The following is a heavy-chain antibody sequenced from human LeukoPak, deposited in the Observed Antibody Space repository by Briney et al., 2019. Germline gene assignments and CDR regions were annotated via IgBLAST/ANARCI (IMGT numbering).Heavy chain of an antibody. D-gene: IGHD3-22*01. CDR1: GFTFTSYW. CDR3: ARDTYDSSGYYYGPFDY. Sequence: PGGSLRLSCAASGFTFTSYWMHWVRQAPGKGLVWVSRINTGGSSTSYADSVKGRFTISRDNAKNTLYLQMNSLRAEDTAVYYCARDTYDSSGYYYGPFDYWGQGTLVTVSS. CDR2: INTGGSST. J-gene: IGHJ4*02. V-gene: IGHV3-74*01.